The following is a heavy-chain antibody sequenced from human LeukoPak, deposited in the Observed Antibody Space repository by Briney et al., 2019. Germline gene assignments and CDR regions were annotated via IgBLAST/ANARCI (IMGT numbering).Heavy chain of an antibody. V-gene: IGHV4-30-4*01. CDR1: GGSISSGDYY. CDR2: IYYSGST. Sequence: PSETLSLTCTVSGGSISSGDYYWSWIRQPPGKGLEWIGYIYYSGSTYYNPSLKSRVTISVDTSKNQFSLKLSSVTAADTAVYYCARVLGSRFGELLNHFDYWGQGTLVTVSS. J-gene: IGHJ4*02. D-gene: IGHD3-10*01. CDR3: ARVLGSRFGELLNHFDY.